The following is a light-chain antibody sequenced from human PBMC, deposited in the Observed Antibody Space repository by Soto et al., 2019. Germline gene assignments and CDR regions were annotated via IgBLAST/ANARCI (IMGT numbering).Light chain of an antibody. CDR3: CSYAGSSTLV. CDR2: EGS. J-gene: IGLJ3*02. V-gene: IGLV2-23*01. CDR1: SSDVGSYNL. Sequence: QSALTQPASVSGPPGQSITISCTGTSSDVGSYNLVSWYQQHPGKAPKLMIYEGSKRPSGVSNRFSGSKSGNTASLTISGLQAEDEADYYCCSYAGSSTLVFGGGTKLTVL.